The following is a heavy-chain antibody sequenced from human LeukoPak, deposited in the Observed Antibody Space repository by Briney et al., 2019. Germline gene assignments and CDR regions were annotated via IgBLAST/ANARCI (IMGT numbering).Heavy chain of an antibody. D-gene: IGHD6-13*01. Sequence: SETLSLTCTVSGGSVSRGSFYGSWIRPPPGKGLEWIGYIYYSGRTSYDPSLKSRVTISLDTSKNQFSLKRISVSSVDTPVYFCATYSIAGPYYFDYWGQGNLVTVSS. CDR3: ATYSIAGPYYFDY. J-gene: IGHJ4*02. CDR2: IYYSGRT. V-gene: IGHV4-61*01. CDR1: GGSVSRGSFY.